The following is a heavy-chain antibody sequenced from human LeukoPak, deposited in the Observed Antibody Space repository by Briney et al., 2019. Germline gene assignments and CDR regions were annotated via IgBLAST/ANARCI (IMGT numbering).Heavy chain of an antibody. V-gene: IGHV3-7*01. Sequence: PGGSLRLSCAASGFTFSSYWMSWIRQAPGKGLECVANIKEDGSEEYYVDSVKGRFSISRDNATNSLYLQMNSLRAEDTAVYYCARDLLAGNPYHTFDLWGKGTMVTVSS. CDR3: ARDLLAGNPYHTFDL. CDR2: IKEDGSEE. D-gene: IGHD3-3*02. J-gene: IGHJ3*01. CDR1: GFTFSSYW.